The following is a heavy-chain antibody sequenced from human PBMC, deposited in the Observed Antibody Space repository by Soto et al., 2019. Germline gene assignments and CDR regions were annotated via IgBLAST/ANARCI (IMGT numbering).Heavy chain of an antibody. Sequence: QVQLVQSGAEVKKPGSSVKVSCKASGCTFSSYAISWVRQAPGQGLEWMGGIIPISGTANYARKFKGRVTITADESTSTAYMELSSLRAEDTAVYYCARSQGSSSSLEIYYYYYYGMDVWGQGTTVTVSS. CDR1: GCTFSSYA. J-gene: IGHJ6*02. CDR3: ARSQGSSSSLEIYYYYYYGMDV. CDR2: IIPISGTA. D-gene: IGHD2-2*01. V-gene: IGHV1-69*01.